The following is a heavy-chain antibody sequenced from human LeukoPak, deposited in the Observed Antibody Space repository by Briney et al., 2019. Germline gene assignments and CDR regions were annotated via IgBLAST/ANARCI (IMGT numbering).Heavy chain of an antibody. CDR3: ARAGGGTYYFDF. CDR1: GGSISYTNW. V-gene: IGHV4-4*02. Sequence: SETLSLTCAVSGGSISYTNWWSWVRQSPGKGLEWIGEIYHSGSTNYNPSLKSRVTISVDTSKNQFSLKLTSVTAADTALYFCARAGGGTYYFDFWGRGTLVTVSS. D-gene: IGHD1-26*01. J-gene: IGHJ4*02. CDR2: IYHSGST.